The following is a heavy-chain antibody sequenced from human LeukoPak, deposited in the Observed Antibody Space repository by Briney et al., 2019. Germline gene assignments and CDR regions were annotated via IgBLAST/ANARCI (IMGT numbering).Heavy chain of an antibody. Sequence: GGPLRLSCAASGFTFSSYSMNWVRPAQGKGLEWVSSISSSSSYIYYADSVKGRFTISRDNAKNSLYLQMNSLRAEDTAVYYCAREVRDILTPDAFDIWGQGTMVTVSS. J-gene: IGHJ3*02. CDR1: GFTFSSYS. CDR3: AREVRDILTPDAFDI. D-gene: IGHD3-9*01. CDR2: ISSSSSYI. V-gene: IGHV3-21*01.